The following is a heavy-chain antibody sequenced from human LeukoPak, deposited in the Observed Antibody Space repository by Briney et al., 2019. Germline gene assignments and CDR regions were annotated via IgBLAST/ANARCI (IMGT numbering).Heavy chain of an antibody. CDR1: GYTFTNYY. D-gene: IGHD1-26*01. J-gene: IGHJ4*02. V-gene: IGHV1-46*01. CDR2: INPSSGST. CDR3: ARGDAGSFSGYDY. Sequence: ASVKVSCKASGYTFTNYYMHWVRQAPGQGPEWMGVINPSSGSTTYAQKFQDRVTMTRDTSTSTVYMEVSSLRSEDTAMCYCARGDAGSFSGYDYWGQGTLVTVSS.